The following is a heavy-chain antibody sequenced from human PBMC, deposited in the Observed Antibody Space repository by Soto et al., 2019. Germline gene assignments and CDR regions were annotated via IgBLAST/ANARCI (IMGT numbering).Heavy chain of an antibody. CDR3: ARGYSSSWYVFDY. Sequence: PSETLSLTCAVSGGSISSSNWWSWVRQPPGKGLEWIGEIYHSGSTNYNPSLKSRVTISVDKSKNQFSLKLSSVTAADTAVYYCARGYSSSWYVFDYWGQGTLVTVSS. D-gene: IGHD6-13*01. CDR2: IYHSGST. J-gene: IGHJ4*02. V-gene: IGHV4-4*02. CDR1: GGSISSSNW.